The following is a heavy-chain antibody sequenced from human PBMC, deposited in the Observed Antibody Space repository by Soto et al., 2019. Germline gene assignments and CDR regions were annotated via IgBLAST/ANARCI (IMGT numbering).Heavy chain of an antibody. D-gene: IGHD3-10*01. Sequence: PGGPLRLSCAASGLPFSSTDMTWVRQAPGKGLDWVSTIDGSGGTTYYAHSVKGRFTISRDNSMNPVYLQTNSLRADDTALYYCAKNSGWFNTWGQGALVTVSS. CDR1: GLPFSSTD. J-gene: IGHJ5*02. CDR2: IDGSGGTT. V-gene: IGHV3-23*01. CDR3: AKNSGWFNT.